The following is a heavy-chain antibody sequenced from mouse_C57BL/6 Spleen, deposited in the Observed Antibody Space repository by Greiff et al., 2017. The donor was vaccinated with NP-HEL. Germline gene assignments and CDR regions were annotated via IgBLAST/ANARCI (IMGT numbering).Heavy chain of an antibody. CDR3: TVDGYYVNFDV. V-gene: IGHV14-4*01. Sequence: VHVKQSGAELVRPGASVKLSCTASGFNIKDDYMHWVKQRPEQGLEWIGWIDPENGDTEYASKFQGKATITAEPSSNTAYLQLSSLTSEDTAVYYCTVDGYYVNFDVWGTGTTVTVSS. CDR2: IDPENGDT. CDR1: GFNIKDDY. J-gene: IGHJ1*03. D-gene: IGHD2-3*01.